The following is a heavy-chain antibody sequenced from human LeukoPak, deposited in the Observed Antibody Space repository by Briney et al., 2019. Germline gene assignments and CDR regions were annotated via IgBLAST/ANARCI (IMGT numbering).Heavy chain of an antibody. J-gene: IGHJ4*02. CDR3: AREESGGYFDY. D-gene: IGHD2-8*02. V-gene: IGHV1-46*02. Sequence: ASVKVSCKASGYTFNSYGITWVRQAPGQGLEWMGLINPSGSSTNYAQKFRGRVTMTRDTSTTTVYMELSSLRSEDTAVYYCAREESGGYFDYGGQGTLVTVSS. CDR2: INPSGSST. CDR1: GYTFNSYG.